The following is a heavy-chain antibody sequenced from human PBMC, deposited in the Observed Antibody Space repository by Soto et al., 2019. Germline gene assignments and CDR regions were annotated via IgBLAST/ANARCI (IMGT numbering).Heavy chain of an antibody. V-gene: IGHV4-59*01. CDR1: GDSISSYY. CDR3: ARVRLAAAGTWAYYYGMDV. CDR2: IYYSGST. J-gene: IGHJ6*02. D-gene: IGHD6-13*01. Sequence: SETLSLTCTVSGDSISSYYWSWIRQPPGKGLEWIGYIYYSGSTNYNPSLKSRVTISVDTSKNQFSLKLSSVTAADTAVYYCARVRLAAAGTWAYYYGMDVWGQGTTVTVSS.